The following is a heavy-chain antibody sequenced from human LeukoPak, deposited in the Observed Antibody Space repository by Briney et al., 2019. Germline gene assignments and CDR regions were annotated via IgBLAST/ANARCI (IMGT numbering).Heavy chain of an antibody. D-gene: IGHD2-8*01. Sequence: SETLSLTCTVSGGSISSYYWSWIRQPPGKGLEWIGHIYYSGNTNYNPSLKSRATMSVDTSKNQFSLKLSSVTAADTAVYYCARGAQYCTNGVCYASGWYSDYWGQGTLVTVSS. CDR2: IYYSGNT. CDR1: GGSISSYY. J-gene: IGHJ4*02. V-gene: IGHV4-59*12. CDR3: ARGAQYCTNGVCYASGWYSDY.